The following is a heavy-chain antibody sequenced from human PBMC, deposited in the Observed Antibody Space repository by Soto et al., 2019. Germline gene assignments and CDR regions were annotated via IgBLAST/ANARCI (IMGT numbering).Heavy chain of an antibody. CDR1: GLTFSGYA. V-gene: IGHV3-23*01. CDR2: IGTSGSNS. CDR3: AKRAVVGAARYFDY. Sequence: GGSLRLSCAASGLTFSGYAMSWVRQAPGKGLEWVSTIGTSGSNSYYPDSVKGRFTISRDNSKNTLYLQMNSLRAEDTAVYYCAKRAVVGAARYFDYWGLGTLVTVSS. J-gene: IGHJ4*02. D-gene: IGHD2-15*01.